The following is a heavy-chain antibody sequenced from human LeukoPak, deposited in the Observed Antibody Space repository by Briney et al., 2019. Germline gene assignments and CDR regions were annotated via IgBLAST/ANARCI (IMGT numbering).Heavy chain of an antibody. V-gene: IGHV4-59*01. CDR2: IYYSGST. D-gene: IGHD6-13*01. CDR1: GGSISSYY. CDR3: ARAPPPYSSSWDYYFDY. J-gene: IGHJ4*02. Sequence: SVTLSLTCTVSGGSISSYYWSWIRQPPGKGLEWIGYIYYSGSTNYNPSLKSRVTISVDTSKNQFSLKLSSVTAADTAVYCCARAPPPYSSSWDYYFDYWGQGTLVTVSS.